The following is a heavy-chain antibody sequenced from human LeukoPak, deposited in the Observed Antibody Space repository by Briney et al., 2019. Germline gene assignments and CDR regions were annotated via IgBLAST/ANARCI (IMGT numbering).Heavy chain of an antibody. CDR3: AEDYSDRSWAIWWFDP. V-gene: IGHV3-30*02. J-gene: IGHJ5*02. CDR1: GFTFSCYG. CDR2: IRYDGSNK. D-gene: IGHD3-16*02. Sequence: GGSLRLSCAASGFTFSCYGMHWVRQAPGKGLEGVAFIRYDGSNKYYADSVKGRFTISRDNYKNTLYLQMNSLREEDTAVYYCAEDYSDRSWAIWWFDPWGQGTLVTVSS.